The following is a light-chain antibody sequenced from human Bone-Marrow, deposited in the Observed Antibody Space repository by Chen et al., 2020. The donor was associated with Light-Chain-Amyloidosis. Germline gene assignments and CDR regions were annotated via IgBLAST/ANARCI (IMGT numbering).Light chain of an antibody. J-gene: IGKJ4*01. Sequence: EIVLTQSPGTLSLSPGEGANLSCRASQTISSNYLTWYQQRFCQAPRLLIYGSSSRATGIPDRYTGSGSGTDFTLTINRLGPEDFAMYYCQQYGTSPLTFGGGTKVEIK. CDR2: GSS. CDR3: QQYGTSPLT. V-gene: IGKV3-20*01. CDR1: QTISSNY.